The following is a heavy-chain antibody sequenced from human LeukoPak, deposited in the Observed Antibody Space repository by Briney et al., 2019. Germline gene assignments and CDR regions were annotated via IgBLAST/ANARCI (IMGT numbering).Heavy chain of an antibody. CDR3: ARHGVYGETGH. D-gene: IGHD4-17*01. V-gene: IGHV4-59*08. CDR2: IYYSGST. J-gene: IGHJ4*02. Sequence: PSETLSLTCTVSGGSISSHYWSWIRQSPGKGLEWIGYIYYSGSTNYNPSLKSRVAISLDTSKNQFSLKLSSVTAADTAVYYCARHGVYGETGHWGQGTLVTVSS. CDR1: GGSISSHY.